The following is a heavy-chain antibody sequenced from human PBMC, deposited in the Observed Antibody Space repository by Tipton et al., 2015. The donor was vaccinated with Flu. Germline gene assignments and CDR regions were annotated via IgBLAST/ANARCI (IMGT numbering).Heavy chain of an antibody. Sequence: LRLSCTVSGGSISSYYWSWIRQPPGKGLEWIGYIYYSGSTNYNPSLKSRVTISVDTPKNQFSLKLSSVTAADTAVYYCARDFGYYDSSGYWAGWFDPWGQGTLVTVSS. V-gene: IGHV4-59*01. D-gene: IGHD3-22*01. CDR3: ARDFGYYDSSGYWAGWFDP. J-gene: IGHJ5*02. CDR2: IYYSGST. CDR1: GGSISSYY.